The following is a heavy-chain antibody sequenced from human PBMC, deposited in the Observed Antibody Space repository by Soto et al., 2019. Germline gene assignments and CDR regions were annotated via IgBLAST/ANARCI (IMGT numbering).Heavy chain of an antibody. CDR1: GFTFSSYW. CDR3: ARDLKGPPNVLRFLEWLFRGYGMDV. V-gene: IGHV3-74*01. J-gene: IGHJ6*02. CDR2: INSDGSST. D-gene: IGHD3-3*01. Sequence: PGGSLRLSCAASGFTFSSYWMHWVRQAPGKGLVWVSRINSDGSSTSYADSVKGRFTISRDNAKNTLYLQMNSLRAEDTAVYYCARDLKGPPNVLRFLEWLFRGYGMDVWGQGTTVTVSS.